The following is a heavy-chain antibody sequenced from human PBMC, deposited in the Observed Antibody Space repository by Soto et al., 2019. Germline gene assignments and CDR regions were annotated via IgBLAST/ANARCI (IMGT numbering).Heavy chain of an antibody. CDR3: DREDDGGDSLDV. J-gene: IGHJ6*02. V-gene: IGHV4-30-4*08. CDR1: GGSINSDYYH. D-gene: IGHD2-21*02. Sequence: SETLSLTCTVSGGSINSDYYHWTWIRQSPGKGLEWIGYIHHSGAILYNPSFKSRLAISVDTSKNQFSLHLSSVTDTDTAVYSCDREDDGGDSLDVWGQGTTVTVSS. CDR2: IHHSGAI.